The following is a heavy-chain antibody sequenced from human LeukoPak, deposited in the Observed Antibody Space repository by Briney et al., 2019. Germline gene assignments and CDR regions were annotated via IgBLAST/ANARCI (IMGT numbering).Heavy chain of an antibody. CDR2: ISSNGGST. D-gene: IGHD5-12*01. CDR3: AVGLGLRYPLDY. Sequence: GGSLRLSCAASGFTFSSYAMHWVRQAPGKGLEYVSAISSNGGSTYYVNSVKGRFTISRDNSKNTLFLQMGSLRPEDMAVYFCAVGLGLRYPLDYWGQGTLVTVSS. J-gene: IGHJ4*02. CDR1: GFTFSSYA. V-gene: IGHV3-64*01.